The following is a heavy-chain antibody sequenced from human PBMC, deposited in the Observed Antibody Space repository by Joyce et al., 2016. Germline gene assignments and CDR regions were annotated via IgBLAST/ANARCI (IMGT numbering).Heavy chain of an antibody. Sequence: QVQLVESGGGVVQPGRSLRLSCAASGFTFSNYGMHWVRQAPGKGLEWGAVISYDGRNKYYVDSVKGRFTISRDNSKNTLYLQMNSLRPEDTAVYYCARALGWDSNSCHDYWGQGTLVTVSS. V-gene: IGHV3-30*03. J-gene: IGHJ4*02. CDR3: ARALGWDSNSCHDY. CDR2: ISYDGRNK. CDR1: GFTFSNYG. D-gene: IGHD6-13*01.